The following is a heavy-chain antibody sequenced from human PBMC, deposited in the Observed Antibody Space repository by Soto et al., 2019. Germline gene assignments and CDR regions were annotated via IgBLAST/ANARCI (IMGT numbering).Heavy chain of an antibody. V-gene: IGHV4-30-4*01. Sequence: QVQLQESGPGLVKPSQTLSLTCTVSGDYMVSGDYYWTWIRQPPGKGLEWLGYIYSIGTTFYNPSLESRVIISIDTSKNHFSLRLTSVTAADTAVYYCSRGSTFSGFLTWGQGTLVTVPS. CDR2: IYSIGTT. CDR1: GDYMVSGDYY. CDR3: SRGSTFSGFLT. J-gene: IGHJ5*02. D-gene: IGHD2-2*01.